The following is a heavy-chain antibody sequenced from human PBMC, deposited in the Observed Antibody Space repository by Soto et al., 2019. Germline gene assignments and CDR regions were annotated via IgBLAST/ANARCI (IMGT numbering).Heavy chain of an antibody. CDR3: ARAVTSITMVRGVSLDWFDP. D-gene: IGHD3-10*01. J-gene: IGHJ5*02. Sequence: PSETLSLTCTVSGGSISSYYWSWIRQPPGKGLERIGYIYYSGSTNYNPSLKSRVTISVDTSKNQFSLKLSSVTAADTAVYYCARAVTSITMVRGVSLDWFDPWGQGTLVTVSS. V-gene: IGHV4-59*01. CDR1: GGSISSYY. CDR2: IYYSGST.